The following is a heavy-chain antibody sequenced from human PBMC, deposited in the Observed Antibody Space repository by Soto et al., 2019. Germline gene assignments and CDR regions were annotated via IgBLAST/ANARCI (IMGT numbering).Heavy chain of an antibody. CDR3: AIYDSNSPGCSAKHFDY. D-gene: IGHD2-2*01. Sequence: PSETLSLTCTVSGGSISSGGYYWSWIRQHPGKGLEWIGYIYYSGSTYHNPSLKSRVTISVDTSKNQFSLNLSSVTAADTAVYYCAIYDSNSPGCSAKHFDYWGQATLVTVSS. J-gene: IGHJ4*02. CDR1: GGSISSGGYY. CDR2: IYYSGST. V-gene: IGHV4-31*03.